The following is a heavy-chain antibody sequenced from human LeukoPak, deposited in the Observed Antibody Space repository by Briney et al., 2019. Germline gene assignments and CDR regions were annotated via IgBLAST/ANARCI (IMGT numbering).Heavy chain of an antibody. CDR3: AKLWVRFEF. J-gene: IGHJ4*02. D-gene: IGHD3-16*01. Sequence: GGSLRLSCATSGFMFHSYALSWVRQAPGQVLEWVASISGNADVTHYADSVKGRFTISRDTATSTVYLQMDSLRAEDSATYYSAKLWVRFEFGGQGTLVAVSS. V-gene: IGHV3-23*01. CDR2: ISGNADVT. CDR1: GFMFHSYA.